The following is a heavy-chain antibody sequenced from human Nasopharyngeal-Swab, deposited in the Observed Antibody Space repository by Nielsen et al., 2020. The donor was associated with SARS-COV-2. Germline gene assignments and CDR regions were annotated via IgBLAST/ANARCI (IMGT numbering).Heavy chain of an antibody. CDR2: IRGSGVDT. Sequence: GESLKISCAASGFTFSIHTMSWVRQAPGKGLEWVSAIRGSGVDTYYADSVKGRFTISRDNSRNTLYLQMNSLRAEDTAVYYCAREVPYSGHDDAFDIWGQGTMVTVSA. CDR1: GFTFSIHT. CDR3: AREVPYSGHDDAFDI. V-gene: IGHV3-23*01. J-gene: IGHJ3*02. D-gene: IGHD5-12*01.